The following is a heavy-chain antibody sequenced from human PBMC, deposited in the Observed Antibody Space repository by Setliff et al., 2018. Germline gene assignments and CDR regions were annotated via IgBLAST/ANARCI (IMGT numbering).Heavy chain of an antibody. CDR2: ISWDGTKT. D-gene: IGHD3-22*01. CDR1: GYTFSSYA. CDR3: AKVLDTTGYYYFDF. V-gene: IGHV3-30*18. J-gene: IGHJ4*02. Sequence: PGESLKISCVASGYTFSSYAIHWVRQAPGKGLEWVALISWDGTKTSYADSVRGRFTISRDGSKSTLYLGMSSLRSEDTAVYYCAKVLDTTGYYYFDFWGQGTLVTVS.